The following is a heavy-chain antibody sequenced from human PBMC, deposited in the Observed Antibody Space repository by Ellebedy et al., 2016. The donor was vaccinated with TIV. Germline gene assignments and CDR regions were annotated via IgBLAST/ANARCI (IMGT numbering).Heavy chain of an antibody. CDR1: AFTFSLHD. J-gene: IGHJ2*01. CDR3: ARELGHDNWYFDL. CDR2: VAADGGAK. V-gene: IGHV3-30*03. Sequence: GESLKISCAASAFTFSLHDMHWVRQAPGKGLEGLAGVAADGGAKFYADSVKGKFTLSRYNAKETVVLQRNGLTTDDSAMYYCARELGHDNWYFDLWGRGLLVTVSS. D-gene: IGHD1-1*01.